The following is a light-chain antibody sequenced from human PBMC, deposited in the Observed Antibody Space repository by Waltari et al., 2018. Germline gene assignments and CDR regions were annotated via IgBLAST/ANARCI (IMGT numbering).Light chain of an antibody. CDR2: YNN. CDR3: QVWDSDSDHVV. V-gene: IGLV3-21*01. CDR1: NIGSKS. Sequence: SYVLTQPPSVSVAPGETARITCGGNNIGSKSVHWYQQEPGQAPILVIYYNNDRPSGIPERFSVSNSGNTATLTISRVDAVDEADYYCQVWDSDSDHVVFGGGTKLAVL. J-gene: IGLJ2*01.